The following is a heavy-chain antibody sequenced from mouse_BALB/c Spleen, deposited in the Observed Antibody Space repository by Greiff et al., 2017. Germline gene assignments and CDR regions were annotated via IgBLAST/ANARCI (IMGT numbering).Heavy chain of an antibody. CDR2: ISSGGSYT. Sequence: EVMLVESGGGLVKPGGSLKLSCAASGFTFSSYAMPWVRQTPEKRLEWVATISSGGSYTYYPDSVKGRFTISRDNAKNTLYLQMSSLRSEDTAMYYCARDLLLRGFAYWGQGTLVTVSA. V-gene: IGHV5-9-1*01. D-gene: IGHD1-1*01. CDR3: ARDLLLRGFAY. CDR1: GFTFSSYA. J-gene: IGHJ3*01.